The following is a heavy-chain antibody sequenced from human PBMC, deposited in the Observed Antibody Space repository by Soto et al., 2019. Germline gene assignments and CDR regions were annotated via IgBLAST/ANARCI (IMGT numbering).Heavy chain of an antibody. D-gene: IGHD3-3*01. CDR3: ARGYNYDFWSGYHEIDFDY. CDR1: GFTFSSYW. Sequence: GSLRLSCAASGFTFSSYWMSWVRQAPGKGLEWVANIKQDGSEKYYVDSVKGRFTISRDNAKNSLYLQMNSLRAEDTAVYYCARGYNYDFWSGYHEIDFDYWGQGTLVTVSS. CDR2: IKQDGSEK. V-gene: IGHV3-7*01. J-gene: IGHJ4*02.